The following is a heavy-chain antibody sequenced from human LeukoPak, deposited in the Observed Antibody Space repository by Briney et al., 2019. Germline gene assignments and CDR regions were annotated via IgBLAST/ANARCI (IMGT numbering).Heavy chain of an antibody. CDR1: GGSISSHY. CDR2: IYLSGST. CDR3: ARGGDGYNLGAFDI. J-gene: IGHJ3*02. D-gene: IGHD5-24*01. Sequence: SETLSLTCTVSGGSISSHYWSWIRQPPGKGLEWIGYIYLSGSTNYKPSLKSRVTISVDTSKNQFSLKLSSVTAADAAVYYCARGGDGYNLGAFDIWGQGTMVTVSS. V-gene: IGHV4-59*11.